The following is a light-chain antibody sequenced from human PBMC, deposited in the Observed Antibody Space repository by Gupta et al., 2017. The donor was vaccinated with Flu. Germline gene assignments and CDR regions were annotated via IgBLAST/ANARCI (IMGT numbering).Light chain of an antibody. Sequence: DIQMTQSPSSVSASVGDRVVITCRASQDISSWLAWYQQKPGTAPRLLIYAASTLVSGVPSRFSGRGSGTEFTLTISSLQPEDYATYFCQQANDFPPYTFGPGTKVDVK. J-gene: IGKJ3*01. V-gene: IGKV1-12*01. CDR2: AAS. CDR1: QDISSW. CDR3: QQANDFPPYT.